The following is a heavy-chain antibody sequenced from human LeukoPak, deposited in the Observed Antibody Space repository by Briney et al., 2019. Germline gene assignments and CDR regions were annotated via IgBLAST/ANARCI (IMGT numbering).Heavy chain of an antibody. CDR2: IIPIFGTV. CDR1: GGTFSSYA. CDR3: ASIYAVYSGGVFDI. D-gene: IGHD4-23*01. V-gene: IGHV1-69*05. J-gene: IGHJ3*02. Sequence: SVKVSCKASGGTFSSYAISWVRQAPGQGLEWMGGIIPIFGTVNYAQKFQGRVTITTDESTSTAYMELSSLRSEDTAVYYCASIYAVYSGGVFDIWGQGTMVTVSS.